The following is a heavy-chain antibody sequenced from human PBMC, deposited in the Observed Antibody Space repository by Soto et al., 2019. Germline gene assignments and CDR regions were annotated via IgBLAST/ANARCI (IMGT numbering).Heavy chain of an antibody. CDR3: ATPELTAAGRLYGMDV. V-gene: IGHV1-24*01. CDR1: GYTLTELS. CDR2: FDPEDGET. D-gene: IGHD6-13*01. J-gene: IGHJ6*02. Sequence: GASVKVSCKVSGYTLTELSIHWVRQAPGKGLEWMGGFDPEDGETIYAQKFQGRVTMTEDTSTDTAYMELSSLRSEDTAVYYCATPELTAAGRLYGMDVWGQGTTVTVSS.